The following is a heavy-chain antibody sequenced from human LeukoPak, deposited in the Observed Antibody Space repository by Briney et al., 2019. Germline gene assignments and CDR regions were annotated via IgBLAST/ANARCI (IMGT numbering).Heavy chain of an antibody. D-gene: IGHD2-2*01. CDR1: GGSISSGSYY. CDR3: ARETRWYQLLPYYYYYMDV. Sequence: SQTLSLSCTVSGGSISSGSYYWSWIRQPAGKGLEWIGRIYTSGSTNYNPSLKSRVTISVDTSKNQFSLKLSSVTAADTAVYYCARETRWYQLLPYYYYYMDVWGKGTTVTISS. V-gene: IGHV4-61*02. J-gene: IGHJ6*03. CDR2: IYTSGST.